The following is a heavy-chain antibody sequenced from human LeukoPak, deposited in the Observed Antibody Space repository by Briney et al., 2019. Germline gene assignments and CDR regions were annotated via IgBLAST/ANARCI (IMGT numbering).Heavy chain of an antibody. CDR3: AREILGGFNPGAY. Sequence: SETLSLTCTVSLDSTTSNFWSWVRQPPGKGLEWIGEIHRSGSPNYNPSLLSRVTISIDRSRNQIVLELSSVTAADTAFYYCAREILGGFNPGAYWGQGTLVTVSS. CDR1: LDSTTSNF. CDR2: IHRSGSP. J-gene: IGHJ4*02. V-gene: IGHV4-4*02. D-gene: IGHD1-14*01.